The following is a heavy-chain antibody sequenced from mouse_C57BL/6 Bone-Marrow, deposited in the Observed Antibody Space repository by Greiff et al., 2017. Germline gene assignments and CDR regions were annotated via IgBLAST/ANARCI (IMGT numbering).Heavy chain of an antibody. J-gene: IGHJ1*03. CDR1: GFTFSSYT. CDR3: SRQVTTVLATKYFDV. CDR2: LSGGGGNT. V-gene: IGHV5-9*01. D-gene: IGHD1-1*01. Sequence: EVHLVESGGGLVKPGGSLKLSCAASGFTFSSYTMSWVRQTPETRLQWVAALSGGGGNTYYPDSVNGRCTISRDNDKNILYLQMSSLRSEDTALYYCSRQVTTVLATKYFDVWGTGTTVTVAS.